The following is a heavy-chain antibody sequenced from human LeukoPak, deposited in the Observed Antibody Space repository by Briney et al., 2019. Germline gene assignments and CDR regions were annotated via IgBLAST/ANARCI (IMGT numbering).Heavy chain of an antibody. V-gene: IGHV4-31*03. CDR2: IYYSGST. Sequence: PSETLSLTCTVSGGSISSGGYYWSWIRQHPGKGLEWIGYIYYSGSTYYNPSLKSRVTISVDTSKNQFSLKLSSVTAADTAVYYCARDKNSQLDYWGQGTLVTVSP. D-gene: IGHD1/OR15-1a*01. CDR3: ARDKNSQLDY. CDR1: GGSISSGGYY. J-gene: IGHJ4*02.